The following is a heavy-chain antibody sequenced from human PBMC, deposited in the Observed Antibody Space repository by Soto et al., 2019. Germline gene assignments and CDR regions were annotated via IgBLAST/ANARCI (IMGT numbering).Heavy chain of an antibody. Sequence: SETLSLTCTVSDGSINNGDYSWSWVRQHPGKGLEWIGYIYYSGTTYYNPSLKSRVTMSVDPSKNQFSLKLSSVTAADTAVYYCAGAYDIMEGYFEYWSQGTLVTV. J-gene: IGHJ4*02. CDR1: DGSINNGDYS. V-gene: IGHV4-31*03. CDR3: AGAYDIMEGYFEY. D-gene: IGHD3-22*01. CDR2: IYYSGTT.